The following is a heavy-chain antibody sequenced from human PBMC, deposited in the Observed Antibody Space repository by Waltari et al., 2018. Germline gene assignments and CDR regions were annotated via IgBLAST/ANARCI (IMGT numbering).Heavy chain of an antibody. D-gene: IGHD3-16*01. J-gene: IGHJ3*02. V-gene: IGHV1-69*14. CDR3: ARDSGGIMITFGGVLGDAFDI. CDR1: GGTFSSYA. Sequence: QVQLVQSGAEVKKPGSSVKVSCKASGGTFSSYAISWVRQAPGQGLEWMGGIIPIFGTANYEQKVQGRGTITADKSTSTAYMERSSLRSEDTAVYYCARDSGGIMITFGGVLGDAFDIWGQGTMVTVSS. CDR2: IIPIFGTA.